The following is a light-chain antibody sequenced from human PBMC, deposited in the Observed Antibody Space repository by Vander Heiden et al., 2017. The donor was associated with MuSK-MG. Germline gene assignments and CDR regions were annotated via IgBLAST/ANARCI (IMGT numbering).Light chain of an antibody. CDR2: GAS. CDR3: QQYASSPRT. CDR1: QSVSSNY. Sequence: EIVLTQSPGTLSLSPGERATLSCRASQSVSSNYLAWYQQKPGQAPRLLIYGASSRAAGIPDRCSGSGSGTDFTLTISRLEPEDFAVYYCQQYASSPRTFGQGIKVEMK. J-gene: IGKJ1*01. V-gene: IGKV3-20*01.